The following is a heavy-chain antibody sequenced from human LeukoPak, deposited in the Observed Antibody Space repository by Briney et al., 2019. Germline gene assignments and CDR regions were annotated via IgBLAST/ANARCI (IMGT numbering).Heavy chain of an antibody. CDR2: INWNGGST. J-gene: IGHJ5*02. V-gene: IGHV3-20*04. Sequence: GGSLRLSCAASGFTFDNYGMSWVRQAPGKGLEWVSGINWNGGSTGYADSVKGRFTISRDNAKNSLYLQMNSLRAEDTAVYYCARAGGQYSNNWFDPWGQGTLVTVSS. CDR1: GFTFDNYG. CDR3: ARAGGQYSNNWFDP. D-gene: IGHD3-16*01.